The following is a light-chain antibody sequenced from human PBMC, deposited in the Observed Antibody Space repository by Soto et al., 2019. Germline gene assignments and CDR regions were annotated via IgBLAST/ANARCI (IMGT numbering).Light chain of an antibody. Sequence: QSVQSHPPSASWTPGHRITISCSGSSSNIGDNPVNWYQQLPGAAPKLLIYINDQRPSGVPDRFSGSKSGTSASLAISGLQPEDEADHYCAAWDDSLNALFGTGTKVTVL. CDR3: AAWDDSLNAL. CDR2: IND. CDR1: SSNIGDNP. V-gene: IGLV1-44*01. J-gene: IGLJ1*01.